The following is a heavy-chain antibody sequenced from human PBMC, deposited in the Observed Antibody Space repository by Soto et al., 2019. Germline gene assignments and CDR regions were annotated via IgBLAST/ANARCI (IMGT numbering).Heavy chain of an antibody. V-gene: IGHV4-30-4*01. Sequence: SETLSLTCTVSGGTISSGDYYWSWIRQPPGKGLEWIGYIYYSGSTYYNPSLKSRVTISVDTSKNQFSLKLSSVTAADTAVYYCARDQELELEGNWFDPWGQGTLVTVSS. CDR2: IYYSGST. CDR3: ARDQELELEGNWFDP. CDR1: GGTISSGDYY. D-gene: IGHD1-26*01. J-gene: IGHJ5*02.